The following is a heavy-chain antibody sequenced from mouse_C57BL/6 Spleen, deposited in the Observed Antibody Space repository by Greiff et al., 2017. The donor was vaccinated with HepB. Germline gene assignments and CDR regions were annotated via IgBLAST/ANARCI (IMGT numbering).Heavy chain of an antibody. J-gene: IGHJ3*01. D-gene: IGHD2-4*01. CDR3: ARWGDYDGGFAC. V-gene: IGHV1-64*01. Sequence: QVQLQQPGAELVKPGASVKLSCKASGYTFTSYWMHWVKQRPGQGLEWIGMIHPNSGSTNYNEKFKSKATLTVDKSSSTAYMQLSSLTSEDSAVYYCARWGDYDGGFACWGQGTLVTVSA. CDR1: GYTFTSYW. CDR2: IHPNSGST.